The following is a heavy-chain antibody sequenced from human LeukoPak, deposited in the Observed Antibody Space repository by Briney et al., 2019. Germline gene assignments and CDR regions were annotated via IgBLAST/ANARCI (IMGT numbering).Heavy chain of an antibody. V-gene: IGHV1-2*02. CDR1: GYTFTGYY. Sequence: GASVKVSCKASGYTFTGYYMHWVRQAPGQGLEWMGWINPNSGGTNYAQKFQGRVTMTRDTSISTAYMELSRLGSDDTAVYYCARVLEWLLIDFDYWGQGTLVTVSS. CDR2: INPNSGGT. J-gene: IGHJ4*02. CDR3: ARVLEWLLIDFDY. D-gene: IGHD3-3*01.